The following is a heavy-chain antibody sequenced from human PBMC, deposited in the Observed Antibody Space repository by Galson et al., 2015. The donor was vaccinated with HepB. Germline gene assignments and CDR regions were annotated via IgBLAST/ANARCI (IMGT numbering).Heavy chain of an antibody. Sequence: SLRLSCAASGFTFSSYAMHWVRQAPGKGLEWVAVISYDGSNKYYADSVKGRFTISRDNSKNTLYLQMNSLRAEDTAVYYCARDIVVAVAATGHYYYYGMDVWGQGTTVTVSS. D-gene: IGHD2-15*01. CDR1: GFTFSSYA. CDR2: ISYDGSNK. J-gene: IGHJ6*02. V-gene: IGHV3-30-3*01. CDR3: ARDIVVAVAATGHYYYYGMDV.